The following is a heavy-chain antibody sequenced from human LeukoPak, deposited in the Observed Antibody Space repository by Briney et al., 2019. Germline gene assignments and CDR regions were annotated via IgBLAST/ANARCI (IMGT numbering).Heavy chain of an antibody. J-gene: IGHJ4*02. Sequence: GGSLRLSCAAPRFTFSSYVMSWVRQAPGKGLEWVSAISGGGGSTYYADSVKGRFTISRDNSKNTLYLQMNSLRAEDTAIYYCAKDLIQQQLVYFDYWGQGTLVTVSS. V-gene: IGHV3-23*01. CDR2: ISGGGGST. D-gene: IGHD6-13*01. CDR3: AKDLIQQQLVYFDY. CDR1: RFTFSSYV.